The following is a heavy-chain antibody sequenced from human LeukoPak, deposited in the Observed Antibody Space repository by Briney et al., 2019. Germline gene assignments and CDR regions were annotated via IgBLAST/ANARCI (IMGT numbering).Heavy chain of an antibody. V-gene: IGHV3-21*01. CDR1: GFTFSSYS. J-gene: IGHJ4*02. D-gene: IGHD3-22*01. CDR3: ARDEVSRTYYYDSSARANDY. Sequence: GGSLRLSCAASGFTFSSYSMNWVRQAPGKGLEWVSSISSSSSYIYYADSVKGRFTISRDNAKNSLYLQMNSLRAEDTAVYYCARDEVSRTYYYDSSARANDYWGQGTLVTVSS. CDR2: ISSSSSYI.